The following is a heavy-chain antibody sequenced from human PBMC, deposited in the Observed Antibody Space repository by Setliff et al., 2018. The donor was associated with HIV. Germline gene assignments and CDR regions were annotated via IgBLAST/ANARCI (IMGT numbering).Heavy chain of an antibody. CDR3: ARDRLLLWFDEEYYFDY. V-gene: IGHV4-39*07. Sequence: SETLSLTCTVSGGSISSSSYYWGWIRQPPGKGLEWIGSIYYSGSTYYNPSLKSRVTISLDTSKSLFSLKLSSVSAADTAVYYCARDRLLLWFDEEYYFDYWGQGTLVTVSS. D-gene: IGHD3-10*01. J-gene: IGHJ4*02. CDR2: IYYSGST. CDR1: GGSISSSSYY.